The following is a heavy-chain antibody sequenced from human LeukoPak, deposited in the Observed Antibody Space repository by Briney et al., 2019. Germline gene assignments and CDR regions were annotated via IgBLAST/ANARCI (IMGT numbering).Heavy chain of an antibody. V-gene: IGHV3-48*01. CDR3: AREDGEDIVVVPAALYYFDY. Sequence: GGSLRLSCAASGFTFSSYSMNWVRQAPGKGLEWVSYISSSSSTIYYADSVKGRFTISRDNAKNSLYLQMNSLRAEDTAVYYCAREDGEDIVVVPAALYYFDYWGQGTLVTVSS. J-gene: IGHJ4*02. CDR2: ISSSSSTI. CDR1: GFTFSSYS. D-gene: IGHD2-2*01.